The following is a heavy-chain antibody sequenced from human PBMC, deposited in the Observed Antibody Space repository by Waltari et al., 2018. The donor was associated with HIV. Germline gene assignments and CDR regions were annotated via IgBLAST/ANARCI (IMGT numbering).Heavy chain of an antibody. Sequence: GFIFNNFGMHWVRQAPGKGLEWVAVISFDGTNKYYADSVKGRFTVSRDKSKNTLFLQMNSLRAEDTALYYCAKDSAGATSYYYYVMDVWGQGTTVTVSS. J-gene: IGHJ6*02. CDR3: AKDSAGATSYYYYVMDV. CDR1: GFIFNNFG. D-gene: IGHD1-1*01. V-gene: IGHV3-30*18. CDR2: ISFDGTNK.